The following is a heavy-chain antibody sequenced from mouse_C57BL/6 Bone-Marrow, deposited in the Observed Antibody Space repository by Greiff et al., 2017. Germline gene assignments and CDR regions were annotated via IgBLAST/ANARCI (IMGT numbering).Heavy chain of an antibody. Sequence: QVQLQQPGAELVKPGASVKLSCKASGYTFTSYWMQWVKQRPGQGLEWIGEIDPSDSYTNYNQKFKGKATLTVDTSSSTAYMQLSSLTSEDSAVYYCAREGYSSYWYFDVWGTGTTVTVSS. V-gene: IGHV1-50*01. J-gene: IGHJ1*03. CDR1: GYTFTSYW. D-gene: IGHD3-1*01. CDR2: IDPSDSYT. CDR3: AREGYSSYWYFDV.